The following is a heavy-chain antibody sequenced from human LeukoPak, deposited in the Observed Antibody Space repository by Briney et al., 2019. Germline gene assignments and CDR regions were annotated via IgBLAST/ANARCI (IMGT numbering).Heavy chain of an antibody. CDR2: ISNNGVNR. D-gene: IGHD6-19*01. Sequence: GGSLRLSCAAPGFTFSSYALNWVRQAPRKGLEWVSGISNNGVNRNYADSVKGRFTISRDNSKNTLYLQMNSLRAEDMAVYYCAKGEFGRGWPNWGQGTLVTVSS. V-gene: IGHV3-23*01. J-gene: IGHJ4*02. CDR3: AKGEFGRGWPN. CDR1: GFTFSSYA.